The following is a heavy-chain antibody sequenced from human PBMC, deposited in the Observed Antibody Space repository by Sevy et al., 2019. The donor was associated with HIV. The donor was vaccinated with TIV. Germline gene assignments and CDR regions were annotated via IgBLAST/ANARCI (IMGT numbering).Heavy chain of an antibody. D-gene: IGHD2-2*01. J-gene: IGHJ6*02. CDR2: IYYSGST. CDR1: GGSISSGGYY. Sequence: TLSLTCTVSGGSISSGGYYWSWILQHPGKGLEWIGYIYYSGSTYYNPSLKSRVTISVDTSKNQFSLKLSSVTAADTDVYYYARDSRDIVVVPALDCTNGVCREVYYYGMDVWGQGTTVTVSS. V-gene: IGHV4-31*03. CDR3: ARDSRDIVVVPALDCTNGVCREVYYYGMDV.